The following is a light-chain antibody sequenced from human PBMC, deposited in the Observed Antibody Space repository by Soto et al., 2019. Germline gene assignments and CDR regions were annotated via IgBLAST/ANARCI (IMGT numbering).Light chain of an antibody. CDR2: EVV. CDR1: KNVIVVYQF. V-gene: IGLV2-8*01. Sequence: SALTYPPSPSGSPGQSVTISCTGTKNVIVVYQFAYWYQNHPGKAPRLIIYEVVKRRSGVPDRFSGSRTGNTASVTVSGLQAADEADYFCKSYVGRNTYVFGSGTKVTVL. J-gene: IGLJ1*01. CDR3: KSYVGRNTYV.